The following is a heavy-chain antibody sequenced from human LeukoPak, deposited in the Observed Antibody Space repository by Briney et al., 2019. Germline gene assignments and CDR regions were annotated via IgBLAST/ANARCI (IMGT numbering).Heavy chain of an antibody. D-gene: IGHD3-22*01. V-gene: IGHV4-59*01. CDR3: ARVGSSGYYYKIDY. CDR2: IYDGGST. Sequence: PSETLSLTCIVSGGSISSYYWTWVRQPPGKGLEWIGYIYDGGSTNYNPSLKSRVTISGDTSKNQFSLKLNSVTAADTAIYYCARVGSSGYYYKIDYWGQGTLVTASS. CDR1: GGSISSYY. J-gene: IGHJ4*02.